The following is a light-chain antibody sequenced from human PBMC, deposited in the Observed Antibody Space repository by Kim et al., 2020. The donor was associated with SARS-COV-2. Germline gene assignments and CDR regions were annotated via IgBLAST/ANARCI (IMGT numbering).Light chain of an antibody. V-gene: IGKV1-5*03. CDR2: KAS. J-gene: IGKJ1*01. CDR3: HQYNSDWT. CDR1: QSISTS. Sequence: SGSVGDRVTVTCRASQSISTSLAWYQQKPGKAPNLLIYKASSLQSGVPSRFSGSGSGTEFTLTISSLQPDDFATYYCHQYNSDWTFGQGTKVDIK.